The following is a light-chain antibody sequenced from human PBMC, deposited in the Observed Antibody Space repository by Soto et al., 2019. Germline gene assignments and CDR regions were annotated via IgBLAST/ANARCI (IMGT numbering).Light chain of an antibody. CDR1: TGAVTSGHY. CDR2: NTS. CDR3: LLSYSGARPYVV. V-gene: IGLV7-46*01. J-gene: IGLJ2*01. Sequence: QAVVTQEPSLTVSPGGTVTLTCGSSTGAVTSGHYPYWFQQKPGQAARTLIYNTSNKHSWTPARFSGSLLGGKAALTLSGAQPEDEAEYYCLLSYSGARPYVVFGGGTKLTVL.